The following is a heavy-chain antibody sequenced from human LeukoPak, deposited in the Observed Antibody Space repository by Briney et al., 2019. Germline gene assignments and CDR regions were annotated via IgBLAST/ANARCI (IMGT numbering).Heavy chain of an antibody. CDR2: INDDGSST. J-gene: IGHJ4*02. Sequence: PGGSLRLSCAASGFTFSGAWMHWVRQAPGKGLMWVSRINDDGSSTRHADSVKGRFTISRDNAKNTLYLQMNSLRAEDTAVYYCAKNANYGDYVLDYWGQGTLVTVSS. D-gene: IGHD4-17*01. CDR1: GFTFSGAW. V-gene: IGHV3-74*01. CDR3: AKNANYGDYVLDY.